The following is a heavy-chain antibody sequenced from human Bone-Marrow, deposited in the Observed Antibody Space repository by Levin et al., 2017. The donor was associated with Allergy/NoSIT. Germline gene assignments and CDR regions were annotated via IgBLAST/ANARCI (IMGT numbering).Heavy chain of an antibody. CDR3: ARGAPWKLGYYFDY. CDR2: IYHSGNT. D-gene: IGHD2-15*01. J-gene: IGHJ4*02. CDR1: GGSISSGAYS. V-gene: IGHV4-30-2*01. Sequence: PSETLSLTCAVSGGSISSGAYSWSWIRQPPGKGLEWIGYIYHSGNTFYNPSLRSRVSLSVDTSKNQFSLRLNSVAAADTAVDFCARGAPWKLGYYFDYWGQGSLVTVSS.